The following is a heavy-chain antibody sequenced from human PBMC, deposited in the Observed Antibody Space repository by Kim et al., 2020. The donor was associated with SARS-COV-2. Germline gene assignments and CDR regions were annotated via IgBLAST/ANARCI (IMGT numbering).Heavy chain of an antibody. CDR1: GYTFTSYY. CDR3: ARDGSGGYDILTGCGDY. J-gene: IGHJ4*02. CDR2: INPSGGST. D-gene: IGHD3-9*01. Sequence: ASVKVSCKASGYTFTSYYMHWVRQAPGQGLEWMGIINPSGGSTSYAQKFQGRVTMTRDTSTITVYMELSSLRSEDTAVYYCARDGSGGYDILTGCGDYWGQGTLVTVSS. V-gene: IGHV1-46*01.